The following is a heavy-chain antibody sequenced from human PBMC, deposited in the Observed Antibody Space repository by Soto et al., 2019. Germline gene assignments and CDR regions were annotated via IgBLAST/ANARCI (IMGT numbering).Heavy chain of an antibody. CDR1: GFMFSAYW. Sequence: EVQLVESGGRLVQPGGSLRLSCAASGFMFSAYWMSWVRQNPGKGLEWVATISGGASDKFYVDSVKGRFTISRDDSKNTLYLQMDSLRDEDTAVYYCVREDGHRFDSWGQGTLVTVSS. V-gene: IGHV3-7*01. CDR3: VREDGHRFDS. J-gene: IGHJ4*02. CDR2: ISGGASDK.